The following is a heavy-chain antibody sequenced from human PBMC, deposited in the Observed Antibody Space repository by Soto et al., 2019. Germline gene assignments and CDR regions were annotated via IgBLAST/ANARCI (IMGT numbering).Heavy chain of an antibody. CDR1: GGSVSTYY. Sequence: PSETLSLTCTVSGGSVSTYYWGWIRQPPGRGLEWIGSFQYRGSTYYNPSLKSRVTISVDTSRSQFSLKLSSVTAADTAVYYCARGGWKLFDYWGQGTLVTVSS. J-gene: IGHJ4*02. CDR2: FQYRGST. V-gene: IGHV4-59*02. CDR3: ARGGWKLFDY. D-gene: IGHD6-19*01.